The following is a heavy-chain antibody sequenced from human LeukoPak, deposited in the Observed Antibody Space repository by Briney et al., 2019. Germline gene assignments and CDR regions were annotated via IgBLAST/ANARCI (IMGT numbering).Heavy chain of an antibody. CDR2: MFHSGST. D-gene: IGHD4-17*01. CDR1: GYSISSGYY. J-gene: IGHJ4*02. Sequence: SETLSLTCTVSGYSISSGYYWGWIRQPPGKGLEWIGSMFHSGSTYYNPSLKSRVTISVDTSKNQFSLKLSSVTAADTAVYYCARLPTVTFFDYWGQGTLVTVSS. CDR3: ARLPTVTFFDY. V-gene: IGHV4-38-2*02.